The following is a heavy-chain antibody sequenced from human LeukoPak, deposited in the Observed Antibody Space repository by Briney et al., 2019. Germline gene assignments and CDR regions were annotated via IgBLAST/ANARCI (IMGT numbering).Heavy chain of an antibody. D-gene: IGHD5-24*01. CDR1: GYTFTGYY. CDR3: ARDLHDEATILGFDP. V-gene: IGHV1-2*06. CDR2: INPNSGGT. Sequence: ASVKVSCEASGYTFTGYYMHWVRQAPGQGLEWMGRINPNSGGTNYAQKFQGRVTMTRDMSISTAYMELSRLRSDDTAVYYCARDLHDEATILGFDPWGQGTLVTVSS. J-gene: IGHJ5*02.